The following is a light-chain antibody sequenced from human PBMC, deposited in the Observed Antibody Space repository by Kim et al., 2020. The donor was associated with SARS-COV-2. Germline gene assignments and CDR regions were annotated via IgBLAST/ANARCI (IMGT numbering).Light chain of an antibody. CDR3: QQYNNWPPA. J-gene: IGKJ4*01. Sequence: VSPGERATLSCRASQSVSSNLAWYQQKPGQAPRLLIYGASTRATGIPARFSGSGSGTEFTLTISSLQSEDFAVYYCQQYNNWPPAFGGGSKVDIK. CDR2: GAS. V-gene: IGKV3-15*01. CDR1: QSVSSN.